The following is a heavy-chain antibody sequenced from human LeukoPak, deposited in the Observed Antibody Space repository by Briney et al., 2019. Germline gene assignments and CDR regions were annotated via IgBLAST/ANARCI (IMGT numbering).Heavy chain of an antibody. D-gene: IGHD3-10*01. CDR3: AKDIVIMVRGFDY. J-gene: IGHJ4*02. V-gene: IGHV3-23*01. CDR1: GFTFSRYS. Sequence: GGSLRLSCVVSGFTFSRYSMNWVRQAPGKGLEWVSAISGSGGSTYYADSVKGRFTISRDNSKNTLYLQMNSLRAEDTAVYYCAKDIVIMVRGFDYWGQGTLVTVSS. CDR2: ISGSGGST.